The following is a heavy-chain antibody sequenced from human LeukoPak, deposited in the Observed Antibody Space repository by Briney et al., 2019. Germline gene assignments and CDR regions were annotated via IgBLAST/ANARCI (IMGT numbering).Heavy chain of an antibody. Sequence: PSETLSLTCTVSGGSISSYYWSWIRQPAGKGLEWIGRIYTSGSTNYNPSPKSRVTISVDTSKNQFSLKLSSVTAADTAVYYCARRDSSGKFDPWGQGTLVTVSS. V-gene: IGHV4-4*07. D-gene: IGHD3-22*01. CDR2: IYTSGST. CDR1: GGSISSYY. CDR3: ARRDSSGKFDP. J-gene: IGHJ5*02.